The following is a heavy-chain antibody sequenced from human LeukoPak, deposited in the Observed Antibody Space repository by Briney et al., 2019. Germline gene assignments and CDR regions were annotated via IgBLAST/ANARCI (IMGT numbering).Heavy chain of an antibody. J-gene: IGHJ4*02. D-gene: IGHD6-13*01. CDR2: IYYSGST. CDR1: GGSISTYY. CDR3: ARDSYSSSWFGVDI. V-gene: IGHV4-59*01. Sequence: SETLSLTCTVSGGSISTYYWSWIRQPPGKGLEWIGYIYYSGSTNYNPSLKSRVTISVDTSKNQFSLKLSSVTAADTAVYYCARDSYSSSWFGVDIWGQGTLVTVSS.